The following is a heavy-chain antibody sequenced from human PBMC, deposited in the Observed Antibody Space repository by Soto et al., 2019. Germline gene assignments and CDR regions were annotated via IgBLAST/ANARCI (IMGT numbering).Heavy chain of an antibody. J-gene: IGHJ3*01. Sequence: GLDLEWLAVIYWDDDKRYSPSLKTRLTITKDTSKNQVVLTMTNMAPVDTATYYCAHSLDQAYGDYPDAFDVWGQGTTVTVSS. CDR3: AHSLDQAYGDYPDAFDV. V-gene: IGHV2-5*02. CDR2: IYWDDDK. D-gene: IGHD4-17*01.